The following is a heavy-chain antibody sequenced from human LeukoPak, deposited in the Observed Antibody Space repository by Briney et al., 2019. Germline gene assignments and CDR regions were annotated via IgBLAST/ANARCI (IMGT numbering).Heavy chain of an antibody. CDR3: ARSHAEYFYDRSGYSPFDY. CDR1: GYSFTSYW. CDR2: IYPGDSDT. V-gene: IGHV5-51*01. J-gene: IGHJ4*02. Sequence: GESLKISCKGSGYSFTSYWIGWVRQMPGKGLEWMGIIYPGDSDTRYSPSFQGQVTISADQSINTAYLQWRSLKASDTAMYYCARSHAEYFYDRSGYSPFDYWGQGTLVTVSS. D-gene: IGHD3-22*01.